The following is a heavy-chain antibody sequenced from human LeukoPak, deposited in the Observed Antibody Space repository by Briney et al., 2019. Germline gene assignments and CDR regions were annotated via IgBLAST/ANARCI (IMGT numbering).Heavy chain of an antibody. V-gene: IGHV3-33*01. CDR2: MWGDGTNK. CDR3: ARDLGYSSGHPFDY. D-gene: IGHD6-25*01. J-gene: IGHJ4*02. CDR1: GFTFSSYS. Sequence: PGGSLRLSCVASGFTFSSYSMHWVRQAPAKGLEWVALMWGDGTNKYYADSVKGRFTSSRDNSKNTLYLQMNSLRAEDTAVYYCARDLGYSSGHPFDYWGQGTLVTVSS.